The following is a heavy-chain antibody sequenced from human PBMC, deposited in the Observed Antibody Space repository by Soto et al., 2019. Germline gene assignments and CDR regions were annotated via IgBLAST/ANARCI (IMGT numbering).Heavy chain of an antibody. CDR1: GFSFSISS. V-gene: IGHV3-21*01. J-gene: IGHJ4*02. CDR3: ATDQLSLLNYDY. Sequence: PEGSLRLSCAACGFSFSISSMNWVRQAPGKGLEWVSTISSTSIYIYYADSMKGRFTISRDNAKNSVYLQMNSLRAEDTAVYYCATDQLSLLNYDYWGQGTLVTVSS. D-gene: IGHD1-1*01. CDR2: ISSTSIYI.